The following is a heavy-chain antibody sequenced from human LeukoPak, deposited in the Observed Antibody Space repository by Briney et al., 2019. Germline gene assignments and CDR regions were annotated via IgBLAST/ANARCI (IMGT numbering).Heavy chain of an antibody. CDR3: ASLPHYYDNSGSDY. J-gene: IGHJ4*02. CDR1: GGSISSYY. Sequence: PSETLSLTCTVSGGSISSYYWSWIRQPPGKGLEWIGYIYYSGSTNYNPSLMSRVTISVDTSKNQFSLKLSSVTAADTAVYYCASLPHYYDNSGSDYWGQGTLVTVSS. V-gene: IGHV4-59*08. D-gene: IGHD3-22*01. CDR2: IYYSGST.